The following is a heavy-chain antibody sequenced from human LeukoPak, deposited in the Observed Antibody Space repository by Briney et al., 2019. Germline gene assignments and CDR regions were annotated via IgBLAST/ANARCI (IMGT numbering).Heavy chain of an antibody. D-gene: IGHD6-19*01. J-gene: IGHJ4*02. CDR3: AHSRTYSSGWYFDY. V-gene: IGHV2-5*01. CDR1: EFSLSTSGVG. Sequence: SGPMLVKPTQTLTLTCTFSEFSLSTSGVGVGWIRQPPGKALEWLALIYLNDDKRYSPSLKSRLTITKDTSKNQVVLTMTNMDPVDTATYYCAHSRTYSSGWYFDYWGQGTLVTVSS. CDR2: IYLNDDK.